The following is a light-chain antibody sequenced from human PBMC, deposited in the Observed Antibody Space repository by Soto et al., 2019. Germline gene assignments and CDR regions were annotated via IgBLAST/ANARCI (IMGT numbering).Light chain of an antibody. CDR1: SSSIGTNY. CDR2: ANN. V-gene: IGLV1-47*02. J-gene: IGLJ2*01. Sequence: QSALTQPPSASGTPGQRVTISCSGSSSSIGTNYVYWYQQLPGTAPKLLIYANNQRPSGVPDRFSGSKSGTSASLTISGPRSDDEADYYCAAWDDSLSGVVFGGGTKLTVL. CDR3: AAWDDSLSGVV.